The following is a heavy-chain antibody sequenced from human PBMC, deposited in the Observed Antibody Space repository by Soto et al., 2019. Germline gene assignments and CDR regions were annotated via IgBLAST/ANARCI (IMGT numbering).Heavy chain of an antibody. J-gene: IGHJ5*02. V-gene: IGHV1-18*01. Sequence: GASVKVSCKASGYTFVSSGISWVRQAPGQGLEWMGWISTYNGNSNYAQKFQGRLTMTTDTSTSTAYMELRSLRSDDTAIYYCARVTGNRLDPWGQGTLVTVSS. CDR2: ISTYNGNS. CDR3: ARVTGNRLDP. CDR1: GYTFVSSG.